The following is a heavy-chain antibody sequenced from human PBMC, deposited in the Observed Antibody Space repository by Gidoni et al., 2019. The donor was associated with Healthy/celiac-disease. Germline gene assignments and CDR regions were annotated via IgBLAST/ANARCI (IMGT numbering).Heavy chain of an antibody. J-gene: IGHJ6*03. CDR3: ARADIVVVPAYYYYYMDV. V-gene: IGHV1-2*02. Sequence: QVQLVQSGAAVKKPGASVKVSCKASGYTFTGSYMHWVRQAPGQGLEWMGWINPNSGGTNYAQKFQGRVTMTRDTSISTAYMELSRLRSDDTAVYYCARADIVVVPAYYYYYMDVWGKGTTVTVSS. CDR1: GYTFTGSY. CDR2: INPNSGGT. D-gene: IGHD2-2*01.